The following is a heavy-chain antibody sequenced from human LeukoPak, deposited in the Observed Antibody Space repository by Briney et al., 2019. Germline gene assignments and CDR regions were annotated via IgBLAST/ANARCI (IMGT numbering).Heavy chain of an antibody. J-gene: IGHJ4*02. CDR1: GVTFSDAW. D-gene: IGHD5-18*01. Sequence: PGGSLRLSCAASGVTFSDAWLNWVRQAPGEGLGWGGHIKAKTDGETTDYAAPVKGRFTISRDDSKNTLYPQMSSLKTEDTAVYYCTTLNAYTYGGDYWGQGTLVTVSS. CDR3: TTLNAYTYGGDY. CDR2: IKAKTDGETT. V-gene: IGHV3-15*01.